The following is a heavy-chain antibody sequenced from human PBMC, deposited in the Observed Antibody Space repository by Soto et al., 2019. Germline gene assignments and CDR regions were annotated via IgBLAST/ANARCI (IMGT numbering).Heavy chain of an antibody. Sequence: ASETLSLTCTVPGGSLTKYYWSWIRQPAGKGLEWIGRVSTSGNVVSKASLRSRLTMSVDTSKNQFSLRLTSVTAADTAVYYCARDNNDFWSLYPLAFDYWGQGALVTVSS. J-gene: IGHJ4*02. V-gene: IGHV4-4*07. CDR3: ARDNNDFWSLYPLAFDY. CDR2: VSTSGNV. D-gene: IGHD3-3*01. CDR1: GGSLTKYY.